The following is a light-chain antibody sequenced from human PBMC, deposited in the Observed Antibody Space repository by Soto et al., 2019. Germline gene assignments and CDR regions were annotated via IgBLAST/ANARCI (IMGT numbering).Light chain of an antibody. Sequence: DIQLTQSPSSLSSAVGDRVTITCRASQTVFNYLNWYQQKPGKAPQLLIYAASHLESGVPSRFSGSGSGTEFTLTISSLQPEDFATYFCQQSHNTPPHSFGQGTKVEIK. CDR1: QTVFNY. V-gene: IGKV1-39*01. CDR3: QQSHNTPPHS. J-gene: IGKJ2*03. CDR2: AAS.